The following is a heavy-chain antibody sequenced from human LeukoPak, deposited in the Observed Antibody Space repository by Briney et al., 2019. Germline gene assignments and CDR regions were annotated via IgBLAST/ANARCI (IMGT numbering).Heavy chain of an antibody. V-gene: IGHV3-21*01. Sequence: GGSLRLSCGASGFSFSDYGMNWVRQAPGERLEWVSSISSLSNNIYYTDSVKGRFTISRDNAKNSLYLLMNSLRVEDTAVYYCARDSSGGYSRFDYWGQGTLVTVSS. CDR1: GFSFSDYG. D-gene: IGHD1-26*01. J-gene: IGHJ4*02. CDR2: ISSLSNNI. CDR3: ARDSSGGYSRFDY.